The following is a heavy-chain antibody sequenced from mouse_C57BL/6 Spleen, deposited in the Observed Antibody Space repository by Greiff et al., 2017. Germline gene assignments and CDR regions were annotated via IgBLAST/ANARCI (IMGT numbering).Heavy chain of an antibody. Sequence: EVKVVESGGGLVKPGGSLKLSCAASGFTFSDYGMHWVRQAPEKGLEWVAYISSGSSTIYYADTVKGRCTISRDNAKNTLFLQMTSLRSEDTAMYYCASITTDAMDYWGQGTSVTVSS. CDR2: ISSGSSTI. D-gene: IGHD1-1*01. CDR3: ASITTDAMDY. V-gene: IGHV5-17*01. CDR1: GFTFSDYG. J-gene: IGHJ4*01.